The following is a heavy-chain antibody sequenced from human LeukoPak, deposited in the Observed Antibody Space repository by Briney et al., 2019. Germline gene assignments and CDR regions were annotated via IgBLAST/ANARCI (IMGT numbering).Heavy chain of an antibody. D-gene: IGHD3-16*01. CDR1: GFPFSSYA. CDR2: ISSSGLNT. J-gene: IGHJ4*02. V-gene: IGHV3-23*01. Sequence: GGSLRLSCAASGFPFSSYAMNWVRQAPGKGLEWVSGISSSGLNTYYADSVKGRFTISGDNSNNTLYLQMNSLRAGDTAIYYCAKAIYVEGSLDYWGQGTLVSVSS. CDR3: AKAIYVEGSLDY.